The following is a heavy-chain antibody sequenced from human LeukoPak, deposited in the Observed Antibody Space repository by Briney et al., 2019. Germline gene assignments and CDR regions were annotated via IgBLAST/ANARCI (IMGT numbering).Heavy chain of an antibody. CDR2: IYPGDSDT. J-gene: IGHJ5*02. CDR3: ARPMGYCSGGSCYDNWFDP. V-gene: IGHV5-51*03. D-gene: IGHD2-15*01. CDR1: GYSFTSYW. Sequence: GESLKISCKGSGYSFTSYWIGLVRQMPGKGLEWMGIIYPGDSDTRYSPSFQGQVTISADKSISTAYLQWSSLKASDTAMYYCARPMGYCSGGSCYDNWFDPWGQGTLLTVSS.